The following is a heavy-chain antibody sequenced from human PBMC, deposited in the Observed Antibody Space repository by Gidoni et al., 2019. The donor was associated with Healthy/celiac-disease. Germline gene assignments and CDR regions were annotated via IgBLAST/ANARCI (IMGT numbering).Heavy chain of an antibody. CDR3: TTDLIVGATAL. CDR1: GFTFSNAW. CDR2: IKSKTDGETT. J-gene: IGHJ4*02. Sequence: EVQLVESGGGLVKPGGSLRLSCAASGFTFSNAWMSWVRQAPGKGLEWVGRIKSKTDGETTDYAAPVKGRFTISRDDSKNTLYLQMNSLKTEDTAVYYCTTDLIVGATALWGQGTLVTVSS. V-gene: IGHV3-15*01. D-gene: IGHD1-26*01.